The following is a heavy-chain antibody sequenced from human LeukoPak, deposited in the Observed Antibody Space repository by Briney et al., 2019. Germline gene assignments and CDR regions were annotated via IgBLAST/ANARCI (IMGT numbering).Heavy chain of an antibody. CDR2: INWNGGST. CDR1: GFTFDDYG. V-gene: IGHV3-20*04. J-gene: IGHJ3*02. Sequence: GGSLRLSCAASGFTFDDYGMSWVRQAPGKGLDGVSGINWNGGSTGYADSVKGRFTISRDNAKNSLYLQMNSLRAEDTALYYCARATVRDYYGSGSHRLDAFDIWGQGTMVTVSS. D-gene: IGHD3-10*01. CDR3: ARATVRDYYGSGSHRLDAFDI.